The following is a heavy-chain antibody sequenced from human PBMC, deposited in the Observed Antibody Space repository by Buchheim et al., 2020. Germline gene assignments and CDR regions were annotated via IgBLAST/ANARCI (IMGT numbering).Heavy chain of an antibody. CDR2: LNPNTGNT. CDR1: AYTFTSYD. V-gene: IGHV1-8*01. J-gene: IGHJ5*02. CDR3: AWRSPGYQLKPGWFAP. D-gene: IGHD1-1*01. Sequence: QVQLVQSGAEVKKPGASVKVSCKASAYTFTSYDINWVRQATGQGLEWMGWLNPNTGNTDYAQKFQGRVTMTRNSSISTAYMELSNLTSDDTAVYYCAWRSPGYQLKPGWFAPWGQGTL.